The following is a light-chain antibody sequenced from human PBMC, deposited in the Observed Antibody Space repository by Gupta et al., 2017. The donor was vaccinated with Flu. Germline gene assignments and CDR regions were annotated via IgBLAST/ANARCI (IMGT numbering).Light chain of an antibody. Sequence: PSSLSASVGDRVTITCRASQSISSYLNWFQQKPGKAPKLLIYAASSLQSGVPSRFSGSGSGTDFTLTISSLQPEDFATYYCQQSYSTPWTFGQGTKVEIK. CDR2: AAS. J-gene: IGKJ1*01. CDR1: QSISSY. CDR3: QQSYSTPWT. V-gene: IGKV1-39*01.